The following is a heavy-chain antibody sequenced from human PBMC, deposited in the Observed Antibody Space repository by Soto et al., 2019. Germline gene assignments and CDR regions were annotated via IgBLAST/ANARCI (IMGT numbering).Heavy chain of an antibody. CDR2: IIPILGIA. CDR3: ARGLSRDGYNP. D-gene: IGHD5-12*01. CDR1: GGTFSSYT. V-gene: IGHV1-69*02. J-gene: IGHJ5*02. Sequence: SVKVSCKASGGTFSSYTISWVRQAPGQGLEWMGRIIPILGIANYAQKFQGRVTITADKSTSTAYMELSSLRSEDTAVYYCARGLSRDGYNPWGQGIRVTVAS.